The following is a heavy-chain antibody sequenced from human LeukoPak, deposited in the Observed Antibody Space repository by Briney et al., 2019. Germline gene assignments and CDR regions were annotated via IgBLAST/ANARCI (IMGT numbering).Heavy chain of an antibody. CDR2: IYYSGST. J-gene: IGHJ4*02. CDR3: ARVGLYYGSGDY. D-gene: IGHD3-10*01. V-gene: IGHV4-38-2*02. Sequence: SETLSLTCSVSGYSISSGYYWGWIRQPPGKGLEWIGSIYYSGSTYYNPSLKSRVTISVDTSKNQFSLKLSSVTAADTAVYYCARVGLYYGSGDYWGQGTLVTVSS. CDR1: GYSISSGYY.